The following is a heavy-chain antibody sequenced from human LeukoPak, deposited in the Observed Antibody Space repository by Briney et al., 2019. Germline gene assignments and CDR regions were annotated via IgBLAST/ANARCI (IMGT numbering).Heavy chain of an antibody. CDR1: GGSIRSYY. CDR2: INHSGST. Sequence: SETLSLTCTVSGGSIRSYYWSWIRQPPGKGLEWIGEINHSGSTNYNPSLKSRVTISVDTSKNQFSVKLSSVTAADTAVFYCARGGGGSRFDYWGQGTLVTVSS. CDR3: ARGGGGSRFDY. V-gene: IGHV4-34*01. J-gene: IGHJ4*02. D-gene: IGHD2-15*01.